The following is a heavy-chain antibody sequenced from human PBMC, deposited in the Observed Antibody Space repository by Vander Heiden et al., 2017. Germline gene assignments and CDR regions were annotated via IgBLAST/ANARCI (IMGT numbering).Heavy chain of an antibody. Sequence: EVQLVESGGGLVQLGGSLRLSCAASGFTFSSYRRNWAPQAPGKGLEWVSYISSSSSTIYYADSVKGRFTISRDNGKNSLYLQMNSLRDEDTALYYCASYYDTTYGMDVWGQGTTVTVSS. CDR1: GFTFSSYR. CDR2: ISSSSSTI. V-gene: IGHV3-48*02. J-gene: IGHJ6*02. D-gene: IGHD3-9*01. CDR3: ASYYDTTYGMDV.